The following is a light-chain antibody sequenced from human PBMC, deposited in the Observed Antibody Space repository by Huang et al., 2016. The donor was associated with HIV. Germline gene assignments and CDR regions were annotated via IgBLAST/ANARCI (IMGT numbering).Light chain of an antibody. CDR2: AAS. CDR1: QDINTN. CDR3: QQLDTYPIT. Sequence: IQLTQSPSSLSASVGDRVTITCLASQDINTNLAWYQQKPGKAPKFLIYAASTLESGVPSRFSGSASGIYFSLTINNLQPEDFATYYCQQLDTYPITFGQGTRLDI. J-gene: IGKJ5*01. V-gene: IGKV1-9*01.